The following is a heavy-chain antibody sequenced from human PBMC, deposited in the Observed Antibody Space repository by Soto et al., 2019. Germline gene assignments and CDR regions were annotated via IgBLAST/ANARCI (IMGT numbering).Heavy chain of an antibody. CDR1: GFTFNNYA. Sequence: GGYLRLSCAASGFTFNNYAMHWVRQAPGKGLEWVAVIWYDGSNKYYADSVKGRFTITGDNSKNAVHLQMNSLRAEDTAVYYCAQDLADYYDSSGYLRLDYWGQGTMVTNSS. CDR3: AQDLADYYDSSGYLRLDY. D-gene: IGHD3-22*01. J-gene: IGHJ4*02. CDR2: IWYDGSNK. V-gene: IGHV3-33*06.